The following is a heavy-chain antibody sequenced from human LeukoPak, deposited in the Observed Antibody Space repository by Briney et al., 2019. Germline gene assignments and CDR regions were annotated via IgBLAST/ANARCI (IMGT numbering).Heavy chain of an antibody. J-gene: IGHJ4*02. Sequence: SETLSLTCAVYGGSFSGYYWSWIRQPPGKGLEWIGEINHSGSTNYNPSLKSRVTISVDTSKNQFSLKLSSVTAADTAVYYCARIVYRTTVDYWGQGTLVTVSS. CDR1: GGSFSGYY. D-gene: IGHD4-17*01. V-gene: IGHV4-34*01. CDR3: ARIVYRTTVDY. CDR2: INHSGST.